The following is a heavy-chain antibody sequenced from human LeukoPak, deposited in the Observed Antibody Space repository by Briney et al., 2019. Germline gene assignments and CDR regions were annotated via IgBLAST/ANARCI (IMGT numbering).Heavy chain of an antibody. D-gene: IGHD3-10*01. CDR2: IYYSGST. Sequence: PSETLSLTCTVSGGSISSSSYYWGWIRQPPGKGLEWIGSIYYSGSTYYNPSLKSRVTISVDTSKNQFSLKLSSVTAADTAVYFCARDLGAYGSGSYYGFWGQGSLVAVSS. CDR3: ARDLGAYGSGSYYGF. V-gene: IGHV4-39*07. J-gene: IGHJ4*02. CDR1: GGSISSSSYY.